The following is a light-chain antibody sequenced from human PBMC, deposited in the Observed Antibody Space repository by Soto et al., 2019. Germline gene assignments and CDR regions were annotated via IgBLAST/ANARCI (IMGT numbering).Light chain of an antibody. CDR1: SSNIGAGYD. J-gene: IGLJ2*01. CDR2: GNI. CDR3: QTYDTGVSGSI. Sequence: QSVLTQPPSVSGAPGQRVAISCAGTSSNIGAGYDVHWYQHLPGTAPKLLIFGNINRLAGVPDRFSGSKSGTSASLAITGLQAADEGYYYCQTYDTGVSGSIFGGGTKLTVL. V-gene: IGLV1-40*01.